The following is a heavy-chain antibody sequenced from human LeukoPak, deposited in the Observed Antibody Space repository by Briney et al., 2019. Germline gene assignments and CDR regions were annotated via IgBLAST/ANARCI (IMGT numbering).Heavy chain of an antibody. J-gene: IGHJ6*03. V-gene: IGHV3-23*01. CDR1: GFTFSSYG. CDR3: AKCILTGYYKGYMDV. D-gene: IGHD3-9*01. CDR2: ISGSGGST. Sequence: GGTLRLSCAASGFTFSSYGMSWVRQAPGKGLEWVSAISGSGGSTYYADSVKGRFTISRDNSKNTLYLQMNSLRAEDTAVYYCAKCILTGYYKGYMDVWGKGTTVTISS.